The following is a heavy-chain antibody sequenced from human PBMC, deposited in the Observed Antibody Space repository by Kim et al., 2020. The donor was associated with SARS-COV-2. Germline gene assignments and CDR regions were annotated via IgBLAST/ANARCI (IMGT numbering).Heavy chain of an antibody. V-gene: IGHV1-69*13. CDR2: IIPIFGTA. Sequence: SVKVSCKASGGTFSSYAISWVRQAPGQGLEWMGGIIPIFGTANYAQKFQDRVTITADESTSTAYMELSSLRSEDTAVYYCASAPFYSRGGYYFDYWGQGTLVTVSS. J-gene: IGHJ4*02. D-gene: IGHD2-15*01. CDR1: GGTFSSYA. CDR3: ASAPFYSRGGYYFDY.